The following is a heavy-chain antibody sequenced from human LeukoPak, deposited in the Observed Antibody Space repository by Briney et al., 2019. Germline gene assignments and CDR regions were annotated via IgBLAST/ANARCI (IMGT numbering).Heavy chain of an antibody. CDR2: IKNDGITT. V-gene: IGHV3-74*01. CDR1: GFTFRTSW. Sequence: GGSLRLSCAASGFTFRTSWMHWVRQAPGKGLVWVSLIKNDGITTTYADTVKGRFTISRDNAMNTVFLQMNSLGAEDTAVYYCARDGYCGGDCFGYFDLWGRGTLVTVSS. D-gene: IGHD2-21*02. CDR3: ARDGYCGGDCFGYFDL. J-gene: IGHJ2*01.